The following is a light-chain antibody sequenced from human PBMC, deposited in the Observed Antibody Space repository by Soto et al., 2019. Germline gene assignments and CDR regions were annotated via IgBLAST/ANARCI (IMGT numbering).Light chain of an antibody. Sequence: EIVMTQSPDNLSVSLVQGATLSCRASQPISRNLAWHQQKPGQAPRLLIYGASTRATDIPGRFSGGGSGTEFTLTISSLQSEDFAIYFCQQYNTWPRTFGQGTKVDIK. CDR2: GAS. V-gene: IGKV3-15*01. CDR1: QPISRN. J-gene: IGKJ1*01. CDR3: QQYNTWPRT.